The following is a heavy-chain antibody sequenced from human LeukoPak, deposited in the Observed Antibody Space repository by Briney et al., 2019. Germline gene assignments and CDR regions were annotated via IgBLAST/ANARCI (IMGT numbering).Heavy chain of an antibody. Sequence: GGSLRLSCAASGFTFSSYGMHWVRQAPGKGLEWVAVISYDGSNKYYADSVKGRFTISRDNSKNTLYLQMNSLRTDDTAVYYCANGYCTNGVCYPYYYYYMDVWGKGTTVTVSS. CDR2: ISYDGSNK. J-gene: IGHJ6*03. D-gene: IGHD2-8*01. V-gene: IGHV3-30*18. CDR1: GFTFSSYG. CDR3: ANGYCTNGVCYPYYYYYMDV.